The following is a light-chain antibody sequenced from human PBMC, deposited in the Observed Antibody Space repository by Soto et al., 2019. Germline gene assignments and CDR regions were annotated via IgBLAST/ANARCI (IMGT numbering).Light chain of an antibody. CDR3: CSYAGSITSVYV. J-gene: IGLJ1*01. V-gene: IGLV2-23*02. CDR2: EVS. Sequence: QSVLTQPASVSGSPGQSITISCTGTSSDVGSYKLVSWYQQHPGKAPKLMIYEVSKRPSGVSNRFSGSKSGNTASLTISGLHAEDEADYYCCSYAGSITSVYVFGTGTKLTVL. CDR1: SSDVGSYKL.